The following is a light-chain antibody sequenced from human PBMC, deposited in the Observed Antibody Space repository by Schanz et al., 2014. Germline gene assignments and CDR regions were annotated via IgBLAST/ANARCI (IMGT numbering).Light chain of an antibody. V-gene: IGLV2-14*02. CDR3: SSYAGSIYV. Sequence: QSALTQPASVSASPGQSITISCTGTNTDVGSTYLVSWYQQHPGEAPKLLILGGSIRPSGISDRFSGSKSGNTASLTVSGIQAEDESDYYCSSYAGSIYVFGTGTKLTVL. CDR2: GGS. CDR1: NTDVGSTYL. J-gene: IGLJ1*01.